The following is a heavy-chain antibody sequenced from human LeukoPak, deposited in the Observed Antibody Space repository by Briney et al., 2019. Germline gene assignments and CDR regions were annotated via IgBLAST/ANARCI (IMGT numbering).Heavy chain of an antibody. V-gene: IGHV1-2*02. J-gene: IGHJ4*02. CDR3: ARATGYSGYDPFDY. CDR1: GYTFTGYY. CDR2: INPNSGGT. Sequence: ASVKVSCEASGYTFTGYYMHWVRQAPGQGLEWMGWINPNSGGTNYAQKFQGRVTMTRDTSISTAYMELSRLRSDDTAVYYCARATGYSGYDPFDYWGQGTLVTVSS. D-gene: IGHD5-12*01.